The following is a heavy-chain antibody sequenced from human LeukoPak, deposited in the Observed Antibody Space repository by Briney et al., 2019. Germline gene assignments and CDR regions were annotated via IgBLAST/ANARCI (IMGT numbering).Heavy chain of an antibody. D-gene: IGHD1-26*01. V-gene: IGHV4-39*01. CDR3: ARLNMGAPIDY. CDR1: GGXISSSPYY. Sequence: SETLSLTCTVPGGXISSSPYYWAWIRQPPGKGLEWIGSSHYSGTTFYNPSFKSRVTISVDTSKNQFSLRLSSVTATDTAVFYCARLNMGAPIDYWGQGTLVTVSS. CDR2: SHYSGTT. J-gene: IGHJ4*02.